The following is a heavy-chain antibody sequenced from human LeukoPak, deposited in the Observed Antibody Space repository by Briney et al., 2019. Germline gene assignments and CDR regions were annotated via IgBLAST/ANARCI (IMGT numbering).Heavy chain of an antibody. D-gene: IGHD3-22*01. Sequence: PGGSLRLSCAASGFIFSNYGMHWVRQAPGKGLVWVAIIWYDGSNKYYADSVKGRFTISRDNSKNTLNLQMNSLRAEDTAVYYCARGGHVYYYSSGYPPSLGYWGQGTLVTVSS. J-gene: IGHJ4*02. V-gene: IGHV3-33*01. CDR2: IWYDGSNK. CDR3: ARGGHVYYYSSGYPPSLGY. CDR1: GFIFSNYG.